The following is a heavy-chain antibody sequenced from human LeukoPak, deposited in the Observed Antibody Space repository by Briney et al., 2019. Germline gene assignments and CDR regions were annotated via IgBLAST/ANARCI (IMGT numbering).Heavy chain of an antibody. CDR2: ISYDGSNK. CDR3: AKTMIVQYYFDY. J-gene: IGHJ4*02. CDR1: GFTFSSYG. Sequence: GGSLRLSCAASGFTFSSYGMHWVRQAPGKGLEWVAVISYDGSNKYYADSVKGRFTISRDNSKNTLYLQMNSLRAEDTAVYYCAKTMIVQYYFDYWGQGTLVTVSS. V-gene: IGHV3-30*18. D-gene: IGHD3-22*01.